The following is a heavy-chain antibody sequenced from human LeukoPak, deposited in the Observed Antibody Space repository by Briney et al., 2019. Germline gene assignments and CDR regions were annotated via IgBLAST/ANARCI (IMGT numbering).Heavy chain of an antibody. CDR2: ISNSSSYI. Sequence: PGGSLRLFCAASVFTFRSYSMNWARQAPGKGLEWVSSISNSSSYIQYADSVKGRFPISRDNAKNSLYLQMNSLRAEDTGVYYCASADHNYDSSGSHDAFDIWGQGTMVTVSS. J-gene: IGHJ3*02. D-gene: IGHD3-22*01. CDR1: VFTFRSYS. CDR3: ASADHNYDSSGSHDAFDI. V-gene: IGHV3-21*01.